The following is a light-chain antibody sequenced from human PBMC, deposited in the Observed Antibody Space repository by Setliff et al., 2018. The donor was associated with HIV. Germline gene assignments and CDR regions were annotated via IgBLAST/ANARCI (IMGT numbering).Light chain of an antibody. J-gene: IGLJ1*01. CDR2: EVS. CDR3: SSYSSTSTLYV. Sequence: QSVLTQPPSVSGSPGQSVTISCTGTNSDVGSYNRVSWYQQPPGTAPKLMIYEVSNRPSGVPDRFSGSKSGNTASLTISGLQAEDEADYYCSSYSSTSTLYVFGTGTKVTVL. CDR1: NSDVGSYNR. V-gene: IGLV2-18*02.